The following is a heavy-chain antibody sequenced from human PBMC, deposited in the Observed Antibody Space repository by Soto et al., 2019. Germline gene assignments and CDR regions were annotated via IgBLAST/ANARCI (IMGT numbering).Heavy chain of an antibody. D-gene: IGHD3-22*01. CDR3: VKGYYYDSSGYFDY. Sequence: GGSLRLSCSASGFTFSSYAVHWVRQAPGKGLEYVSAISSNGGSTYYADSVKGRFTISRDNSKNTLYLQMSSLRAEDTAVYYCVKGYYYDSSGYFDYWGQGTLVTVSS. J-gene: IGHJ4*02. CDR2: ISSNGGST. CDR1: GFTFSSYA. V-gene: IGHV3-64D*06.